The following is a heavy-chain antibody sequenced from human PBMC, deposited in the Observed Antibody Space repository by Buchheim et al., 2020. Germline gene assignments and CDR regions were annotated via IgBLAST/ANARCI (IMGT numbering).Heavy chain of an antibody. Sequence: QVQLVESGGGVVQPGRSLRLSCAASGFTFSSYAMHWVRQAPGKGLEWVAVISYDGSNKYYADSVKGRFTISRDNSKNTLYLQMNSLRAEDTAVYYCARDRGAAAGTDYYYGMDVWGQGIT. J-gene: IGHJ6*02. CDR1: GFTFSSYA. D-gene: IGHD6-13*01. CDR2: ISYDGSNK. CDR3: ARDRGAAAGTDYYYGMDV. V-gene: IGHV3-30*04.